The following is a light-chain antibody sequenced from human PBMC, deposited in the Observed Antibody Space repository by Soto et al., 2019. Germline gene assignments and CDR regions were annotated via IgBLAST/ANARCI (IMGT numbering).Light chain of an antibody. V-gene: IGKV1-12*01. CDR2: AAS. Sequence: DIQMTQSPSSVSASVGDRVTITCRASQGINNWLAWYQQKPGKAPKLLIYAASSLQSGVPSRFSGSGSGTDFTLTINSLQPEDFATYYCQQANSFPHTFGGGTKVEIK. CDR3: QQANSFPHT. CDR1: QGINNW. J-gene: IGKJ4*01.